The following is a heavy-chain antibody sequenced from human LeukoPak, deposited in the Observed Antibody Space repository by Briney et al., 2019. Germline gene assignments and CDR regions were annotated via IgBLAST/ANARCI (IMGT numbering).Heavy chain of an antibody. CDR3: ASGYTYYCGSGSYH. V-gene: IGHV3-30*04. CDR2: ISHDGSNR. D-gene: IGHD3-10*01. J-gene: IGHJ4*02. Sequence: PGGSLRLSCAASGITFNSYAMHWVRQAPGKGLEWVAVISHDGSNRYYGDSVKGRFTISRDNSKNTLFLQMDSLRAEDTAVYYCASGYTYYCGSGSYHWGQGTLVTVSS. CDR1: GITFNSYA.